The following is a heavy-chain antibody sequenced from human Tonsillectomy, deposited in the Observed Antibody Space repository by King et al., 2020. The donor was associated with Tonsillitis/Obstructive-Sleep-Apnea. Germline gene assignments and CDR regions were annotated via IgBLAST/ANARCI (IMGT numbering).Heavy chain of an antibody. D-gene: IGHD1-20*01. J-gene: IGHJ4*02. V-gene: IGHV4-34*01. CDR3: ARRHSVTVVPFDY. Sequence: VQLQQWGAGLLKPSETLSLTCAVYGESFRGHYWSWIRQPPGKGLEWIGXXXXGGSTKYNPSLKSRVIMSVDTSKNQFSLKLTSVTAADTAVYYCARRHSVTVVPFDYWDQGTLVTVSS. CDR1: GESFRGHY. CDR2: XXXGGST.